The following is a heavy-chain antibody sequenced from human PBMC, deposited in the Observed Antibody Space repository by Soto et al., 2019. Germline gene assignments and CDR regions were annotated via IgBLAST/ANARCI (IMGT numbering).Heavy chain of an antibody. CDR3: ARDQANYYDSSGYYGA. V-gene: IGHV1-69*06. CDR2: IIPIFGTA. J-gene: IGHJ5*02. CDR1: GGTFSSYA. Sequence: QVQLVQSGAEVKKPGSSVKVSCKASGGTFSSYAISWVRQAPGQGLEWMGGIIPIFGTANYAQKFQGRVTITADKSTSTAYMGLSSLRSEDTAVYYCARDQANYYDSSGYYGAWGQGTLVTVSS. D-gene: IGHD3-22*01.